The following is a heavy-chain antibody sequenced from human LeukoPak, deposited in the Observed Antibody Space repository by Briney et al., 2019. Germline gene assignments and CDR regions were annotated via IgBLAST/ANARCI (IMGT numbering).Heavy chain of an antibody. CDR1: GFTVSSD. CDR2: IKQDGNEK. V-gene: IGHV3-7*04. CDR3: ARGDTISF. Sequence: PGGSLRPSCAASGFTVSSDMSSVRQAPGKGLEWVANIKQDGNEKYYVDSVKGRFTISRDDAKNSLFLQMNSLRAEDTAVYYCARGDTISFWGQGTMVTVSS. J-gene: IGHJ3*01. D-gene: IGHD3-3*01.